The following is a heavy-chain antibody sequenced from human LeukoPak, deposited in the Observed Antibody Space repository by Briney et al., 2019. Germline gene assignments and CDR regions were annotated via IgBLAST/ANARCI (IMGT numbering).Heavy chain of an antibody. CDR1: GGSFSGYY. J-gene: IGHJ4*02. CDR3: ARGPGGGVVPAAMDY. D-gene: IGHD2-2*01. CDR2: INHSGST. Sequence: SETLSLTCAVYGGSFSGYYWSWIRQPPGKGLDWIGEINHSGSTNYNPSLKSRVTISVDTSKNQFSLKLSSVTAADTAVYYCARGPGGGVVPAAMDYWGQGTLVTVSS. V-gene: IGHV4-34*01.